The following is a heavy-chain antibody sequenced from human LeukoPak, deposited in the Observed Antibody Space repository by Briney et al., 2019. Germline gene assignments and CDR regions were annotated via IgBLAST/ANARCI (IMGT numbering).Heavy chain of an antibody. CDR2: INTNGST. J-gene: IGHJ3*02. D-gene: IGHD5-18*01. CDR1: GGSISRHH. Sequence: SETLSLTCTVSGGSISRHHWIWLRDPAGKALEGIGRINTNGSTNYNPFLKSLVTMSVDTSKNQCSLKLSSVTAADTAGYYCERDRDTKVDAFDIWGQGTMVTVSS. CDR3: ERDRDTKVDAFDI. V-gene: IGHV4-4*07.